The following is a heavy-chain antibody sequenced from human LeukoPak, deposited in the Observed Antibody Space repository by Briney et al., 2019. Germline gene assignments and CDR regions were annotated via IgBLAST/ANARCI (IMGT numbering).Heavy chain of an antibody. CDR3: ARDSQDSSGYGNAFDI. CDR2: ISYDGSNK. J-gene: IGHJ3*02. V-gene: IGHV3-30*03. D-gene: IGHD3-22*01. Sequence: GGSLRLSCAASGFTFSSYGMHWVRQAPGKGLEWVAVISYDGSNKYYADSVKGRFTISRDNSKNTLYLQMNSLRAEDTAVYYCARDSQDSSGYGNAFDIWGQGTMVTVSS. CDR1: GFTFSSYG.